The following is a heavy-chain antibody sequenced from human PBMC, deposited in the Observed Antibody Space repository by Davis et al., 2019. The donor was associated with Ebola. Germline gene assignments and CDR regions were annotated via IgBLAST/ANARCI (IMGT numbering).Heavy chain of an antibody. CDR3: ARDDADILTGYYNY. V-gene: IGHV3-48*04. CDR1: GFTFSSYW. D-gene: IGHD3-9*01. Sequence: GESLKISCAASGFTFSSYWMSWVRQAPGKGLEWVSYISSSGSTIYYADSVKGRFTISRDNAKNSLYLQMNSLRAEDTAVYYCARDDADILTGYYNYWGQGTLVTVSS. CDR2: ISSSGSTI. J-gene: IGHJ4*02.